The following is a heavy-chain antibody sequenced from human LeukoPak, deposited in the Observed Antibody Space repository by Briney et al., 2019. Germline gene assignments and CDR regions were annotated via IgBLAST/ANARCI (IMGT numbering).Heavy chain of an antibody. D-gene: IGHD3-22*01. J-gene: IGHJ4*02. CDR1: GYTFTSYD. Sequence: ASVKVSCKASGYTFTSYDINWVRQATGQGLEWMGWMNPNSGNTGYAQKFQGRVTMTRNTSISTAYMELSSLRSEDTAVYYCARVPDRSGQGDYWGQGTLVTVSS. CDR2: MNPNSGNT. CDR3: ARVPDRSGQGDY. V-gene: IGHV1-8*01.